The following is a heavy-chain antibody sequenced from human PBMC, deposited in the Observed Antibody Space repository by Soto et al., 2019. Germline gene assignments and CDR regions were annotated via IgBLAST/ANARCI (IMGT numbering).Heavy chain of an antibody. CDR2: INPNSGGT. CDR1: GYTFTGYY. V-gene: IGHV1-2*04. D-gene: IGHD5-18*01. Sequence: ASVKVSCKASGYTFTGYYMHCVRQAPGQVLEWMGWINPNSGGTNYAQKFQGWVTMTRDTSISTAYMELSRLRSDDTAVYYCARHKVDTAMVGYYYYGMDVWGQGTTVTVSS. CDR3: ARHKVDTAMVGYYYYGMDV. J-gene: IGHJ6*02.